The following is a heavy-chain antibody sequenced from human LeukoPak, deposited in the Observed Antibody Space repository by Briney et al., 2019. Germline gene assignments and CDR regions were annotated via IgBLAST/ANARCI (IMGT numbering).Heavy chain of an antibody. CDR2: IKQDGSEK. D-gene: IGHD3-16*01. CDR1: GLTFSSYW. CDR3: ARDRLYDYVWGSSYWFDP. Sequence: TGGSLRLSCAASGLTFSSYWMSWVRQAPGKGLEWVANIKQDGSEKYYVDSVKGRFTISRDNAKNSLYLQMNSLRAEDTAVYYCARDRLYDYVWGSSYWFDPWGQGTLVTVSS. J-gene: IGHJ5*02. V-gene: IGHV3-7*01.